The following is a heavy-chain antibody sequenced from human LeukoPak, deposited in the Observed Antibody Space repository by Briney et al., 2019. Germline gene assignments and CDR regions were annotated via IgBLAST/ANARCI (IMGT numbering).Heavy chain of an antibody. Sequence: NPSETLSLTCTVSGGSISSYYWSWIRQPAGKGREWIGRIYTSGSTNYNPSLKSRVTMSVDTSKNQFSLKLSSVTAADTAVYYCARGLVTMVRGVRPNDAFDIWGQGTMVTVSS. V-gene: IGHV4-4*07. CDR1: GGSISSYY. D-gene: IGHD3-10*01. J-gene: IGHJ3*02. CDR3: ARGLVTMVRGVRPNDAFDI. CDR2: IYTSGST.